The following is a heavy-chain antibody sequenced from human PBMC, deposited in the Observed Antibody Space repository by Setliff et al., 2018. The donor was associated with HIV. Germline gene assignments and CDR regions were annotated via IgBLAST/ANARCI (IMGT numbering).Heavy chain of an antibody. J-gene: IGHJ6*02. CDR1: GYTFSQYG. V-gene: IGHV1-18*01. D-gene: IGHD3-10*01. Sequence: ASVKVSCKSSGYTFSQYGISWVRQAPGQGLEWMGWISTYNGQRNYAQKVQGRVTFTTDTSKSTAYMELRSLRSDDTAVYYCAREGVREPPSNTLYYGMDVWGQGTTVTVS. CDR3: AREGVREPPSNTLYYGMDV. CDR2: ISTYNGQR.